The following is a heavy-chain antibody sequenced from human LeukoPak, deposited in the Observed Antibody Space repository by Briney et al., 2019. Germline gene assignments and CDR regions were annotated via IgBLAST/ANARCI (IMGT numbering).Heavy chain of an antibody. J-gene: IGHJ4*02. D-gene: IGHD5-24*01. Sequence: GGSLRLSCVVSGFPFSSYWMTWVRQAPGKGLEWVANIKQDGSKKSYVDSVKGRFTISRDNAKNSLYLQMNSLRAEDTAIYYCTRVGYIDEGIDYWGQGTLVTVSS. CDR3: TRVGYIDEGIDY. CDR2: IKQDGSKK. V-gene: IGHV3-7*04. CDR1: GFPFSSYW.